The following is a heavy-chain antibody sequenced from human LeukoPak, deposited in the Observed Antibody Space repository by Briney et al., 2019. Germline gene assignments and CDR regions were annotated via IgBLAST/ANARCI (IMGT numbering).Heavy chain of an antibody. V-gene: IGHV4-39*07. CDR2: IYYTGTT. CDR1: GGSISSGSYY. CDR3: ARADSSGWYFSGWFDP. Sequence: SETLSLTCPVSGGSISSGSYYWGWIRQPPGKGLEWLGSIYYTGTTFYNPSLKSRVTISIDTSKNQFSLNLTSLTAADTAVYYCARADSSGWYFSGWFDPWGEGTLVTVSS. J-gene: IGHJ5*02. D-gene: IGHD6-19*01.